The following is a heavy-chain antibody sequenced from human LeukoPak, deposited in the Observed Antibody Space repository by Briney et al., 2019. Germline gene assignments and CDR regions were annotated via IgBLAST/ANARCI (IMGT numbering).Heavy chain of an antibody. CDR1: GFTFSSYW. V-gene: IGHV3-74*01. CDR3: ARDTYDILTGYYKWAFDI. J-gene: IGHJ3*02. CDR2: INTDGSHT. Sequence: PGGSLRLSCAASGFTFSSYWIHWVRQAPGKGLVWVSRINTDGSHTSYADSVKGRFTISRDNANNTLYLQMNSLRAEDTAVYYCARDTYDILTGYYKWAFDIWGQGTMVTISS. D-gene: IGHD3-9*01.